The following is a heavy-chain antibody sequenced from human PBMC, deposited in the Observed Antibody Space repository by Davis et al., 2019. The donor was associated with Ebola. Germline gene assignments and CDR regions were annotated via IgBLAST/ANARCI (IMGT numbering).Heavy chain of an antibody. CDR3: AKDLGRTSESNE. CDR2: IYTDASST. J-gene: IGHJ3*01. D-gene: IGHD7-27*01. CDR1: GFTFSSYW. Sequence: PGGSLRLSCAASGFTFSSYWMHWVRQAPGKGLEWVSHIYTDASSTAYADSVRGRFTISRDNAKSTLFLQISSLRAEDTAVYYCAKDLGRTSESNEWGQGTVVTVSS. V-gene: IGHV3-74*01.